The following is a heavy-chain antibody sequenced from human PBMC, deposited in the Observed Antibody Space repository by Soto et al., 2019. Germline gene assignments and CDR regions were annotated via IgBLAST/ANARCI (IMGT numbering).Heavy chain of an antibody. CDR3: ARDKGIAAALLRHGFDP. V-gene: IGHV3-21*01. J-gene: IGHJ5*02. CDR1: GFTFSSYS. CDR2: ISSSSSYI. Sequence: EVQLVESGGGLVKPGGSLRLSCAASGFTFSSYSMNWVRQAPGKGLEWVSSISSSSSYIYYADSVKGRFTISRDNAKNSRYLQMNSLRAEDTAVYYCARDKGIAAALLRHGFDPWGQGTLVTVSS. D-gene: IGHD6-13*01.